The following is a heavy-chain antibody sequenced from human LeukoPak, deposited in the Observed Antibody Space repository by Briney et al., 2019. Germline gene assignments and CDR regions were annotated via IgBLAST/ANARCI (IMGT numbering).Heavy chain of an antibody. V-gene: IGHV3-23*01. CDR3: ARKPTRDYYDSSGYYLR. CDR1: GFTFSSYA. D-gene: IGHD3-22*01. CDR2: ISGSGGST. Sequence: PGGSLRLSCAASGFTFSSYAMSWVRQDPGKGLEWVSAISGSGGSTYYADSVKGRFTISRDNSKNTLYLQMNSLRAEDTAVYYCARKPTRDYYDSSGYYLRWGQGTLVTVSS. J-gene: IGHJ4*02.